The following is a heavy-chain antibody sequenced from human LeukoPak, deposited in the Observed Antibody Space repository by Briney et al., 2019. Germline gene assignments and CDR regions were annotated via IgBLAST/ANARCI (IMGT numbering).Heavy chain of an antibody. CDR1: GYTFTSYG. CDR2: ISAYNGNT. CDR3: ARALLGGSWYGGDYYYGMDV. V-gene: IGHV1-18*01. J-gene: IGHJ6*02. D-gene: IGHD6-13*01. Sequence: WASVKVSCKASGYTFTSYGISWVRQAPGQGLEWMGWISAYNGNTNYAQKLQGRVTMTTDTSTSTAYMELRSLRSDDTAVYYCARALLGGSWYGGDYYYGMDVWGQGTTVTVSS.